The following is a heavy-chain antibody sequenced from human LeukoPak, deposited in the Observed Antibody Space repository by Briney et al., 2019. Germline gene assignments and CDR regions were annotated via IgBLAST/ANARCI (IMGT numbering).Heavy chain of an antibody. D-gene: IGHD6-13*01. Sequence: HPGGSLRLSCAASGFTFSSYSMNWVRQAPGKGLEWVSYISSSSSTIYYADSVKGRFTISRDNAKNSLYLQMNSLRAEDTAVYYCARDQGNSSWYYYNMNWFDPWGQGTLVTVSS. J-gene: IGHJ5*02. CDR2: ISSSSSTI. CDR3: ARDQGNSSWYYYNMNWFDP. CDR1: GFTFSSYS. V-gene: IGHV3-48*01.